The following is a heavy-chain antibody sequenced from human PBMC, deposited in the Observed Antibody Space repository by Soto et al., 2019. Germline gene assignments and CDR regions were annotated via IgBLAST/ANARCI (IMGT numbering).Heavy chain of an antibody. CDR1: GYSFTNYW. J-gene: IGHJ4*02. Sequence: PGESLKISCRGSGYSFTNYWIGWVRQMPGKGLEWMGIIYLGDSDTRYSPSFQGQVTISADKSISTAYLQWSSLKASDTAIYYCARHLRATPFDYWGQGTLVTVSS. V-gene: IGHV5-51*01. CDR3: ARHLRATPFDY. D-gene: IGHD2-15*01. CDR2: IYLGDSDT.